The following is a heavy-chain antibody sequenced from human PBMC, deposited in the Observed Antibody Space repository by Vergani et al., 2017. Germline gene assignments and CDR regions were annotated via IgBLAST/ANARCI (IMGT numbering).Heavy chain of an antibody. D-gene: IGHD3-10*01. CDR2: IYTSGNT. J-gene: IGHJ4*02. Sequence: QVQLQESGPGLVKPSQTLSLTCTVSGGSISSGTYYWSWIRQPAGKGLEWIGRIYTSGNTNYNPSLKSRVTISVDPSKNQFSLKLSSVTAADTAVYYCARDWVGGKYGSGSFDYWGQGTLVTVSS. CDR1: GGSISSGTYY. CDR3: ARDWVGGKYGSGSFDY. V-gene: IGHV4-61*02.